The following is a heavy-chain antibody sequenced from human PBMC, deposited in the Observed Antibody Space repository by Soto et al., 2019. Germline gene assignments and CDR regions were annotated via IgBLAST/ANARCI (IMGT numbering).Heavy chain of an antibody. CDR1: GGSICSYY. CDR2: IYYSGST. J-gene: IGHJ4*02. V-gene: IGHV4-59*01. Sequence: QVQLQESGPGLVKPSETLSLTCTVSGGSICSYYWSWIRQPPGKGLEWIGYIYYSGSTNYNPSLKSRVTISVDTSKNQFSLKQSSVIAADTAVYYCARVALERGYSYGLDYWGQGTAVTVSS. D-gene: IGHD5-18*01. CDR3: ARVALERGYSYGLDY.